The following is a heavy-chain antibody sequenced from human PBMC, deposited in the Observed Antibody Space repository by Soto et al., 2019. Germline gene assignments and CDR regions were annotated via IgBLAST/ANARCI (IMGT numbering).Heavy chain of an antibody. J-gene: IGHJ6*03. Sequence: GGSLRLSCAASGFTFSSYWMHWVRQAPGKGLVWVSRINSDGSSTSYADSVKGRFTISRDNAKNTLYLQMNSLRAEDTAVYYCARGPNWKYYYYYMDVWGKGTTVTVSS. D-gene: IGHD1-1*01. V-gene: IGHV3-74*01. CDR2: INSDGSST. CDR3: ARGPNWKYYYYYMDV. CDR1: GFTFSSYW.